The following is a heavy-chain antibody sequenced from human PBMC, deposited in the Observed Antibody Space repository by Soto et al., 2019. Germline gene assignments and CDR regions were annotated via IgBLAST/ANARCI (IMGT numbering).Heavy chain of an antibody. CDR1: GFTFSSYW. Sequence: PGGSLRLSCAASGFTFSSYWMSWVRQAPGKGLEWVARINQDGSEKYYVDSVKGRFTISRDNAKKSLYLQMNSLRAEDTAVYYCARDYPGGSYYDYWGQGTLVTVSS. J-gene: IGHJ4*02. V-gene: IGHV3-7*03. D-gene: IGHD3-10*01. CDR2: INQDGSEK. CDR3: ARDYPGGSYYDY.